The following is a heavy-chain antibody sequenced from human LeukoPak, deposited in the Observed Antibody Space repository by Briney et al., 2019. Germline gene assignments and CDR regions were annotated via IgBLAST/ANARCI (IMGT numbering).Heavy chain of an antibody. V-gene: IGHV1-18*01. CDR1: GYTFTSDG. CDR3: VRDVQLGNFDY. CDR2: IRTNDGAT. J-gene: IGHJ4*02. Sequence: ASVKVSCKASGYTFTSDGISWVRQAPGQGLEWMGWIRTNDGATNYASKLQGRVTVTTDTPTSTAYMELRSLRSDDTALYYCVRDVQLGNFDYWGQGTVVTVSS. D-gene: IGHD6-13*01.